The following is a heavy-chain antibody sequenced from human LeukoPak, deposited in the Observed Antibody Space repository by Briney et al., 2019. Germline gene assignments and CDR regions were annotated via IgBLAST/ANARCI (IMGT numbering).Heavy chain of an antibody. D-gene: IGHD3-3*01. CDR1: GGSISSYY. CDR3: ARLRITIFGVVSPFDY. J-gene: IGHJ4*02. Sequence: SETLSLTCTVSGGSISSYYWSWIRQPAGKGLEWIGRIYTSGSTNYNPSLKSRVTISVDTSKNQFSLKLSSVTAADTAVYYCARLRITIFGVVSPFDYWGQGTLVTVSS. V-gene: IGHV4-4*07. CDR2: IYTSGST.